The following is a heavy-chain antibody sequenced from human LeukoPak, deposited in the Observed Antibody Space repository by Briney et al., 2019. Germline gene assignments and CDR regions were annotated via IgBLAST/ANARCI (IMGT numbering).Heavy chain of an antibody. CDR1: GGSISSSNW. V-gene: IGHV4-4*02. D-gene: IGHD3-9*01. J-gene: IGHJ4*02. CDR2: IYHSGST. Sequence: SETLSLTCAVSGGSISSSNWWSWVRQPPGKGLEWIGEIYHSGSTNYNPSLKSRVTISVDKSKNQFSLKLSSVTAADTAVYYCARLRFENYDILTGFVYFDYWGQGTLVTVSS. CDR3: ARLRFENYDILTGFVYFDY.